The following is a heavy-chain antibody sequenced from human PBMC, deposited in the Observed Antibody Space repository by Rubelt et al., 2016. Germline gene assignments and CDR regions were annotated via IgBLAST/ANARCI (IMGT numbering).Heavy chain of an antibody. V-gene: IGHV5-51*01. CDR2: IYPGDSKR. CDR1: GYSFTSYW. D-gene: IGHD1-20*01. Sequence: EVQLVQSGADVKKPGESLRISCKGSGYSFTSYWISWVRQMPGKGLEWMGIIYPGDSKRRYCPAFQGQVTISADKSISTAYLQWSSLKASDTAMYYCATLTGTTNWFDPWGQGTLVTVSS. J-gene: IGHJ5*02. CDR3: ATLTGTTNWFDP.